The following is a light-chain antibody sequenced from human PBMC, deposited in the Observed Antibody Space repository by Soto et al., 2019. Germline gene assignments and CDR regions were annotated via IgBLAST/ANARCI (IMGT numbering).Light chain of an antibody. CDR1: QSIRSNY. J-gene: IGKJ1*01. CDR3: QQYGSSPPRT. Sequence: EIVLTQSPGTLSLSPGETVTLSCRASQSIRSNYLAWYQQKAGQAPRLLIHGASTRATGIPGRFSGSGSGTDFSLTISRLEPEDFAVYYCQQYGSSPPRTFGQGTKVE. CDR2: GAS. V-gene: IGKV3-20*01.